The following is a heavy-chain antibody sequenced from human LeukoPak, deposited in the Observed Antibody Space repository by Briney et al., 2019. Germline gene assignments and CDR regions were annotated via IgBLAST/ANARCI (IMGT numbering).Heavy chain of an antibody. V-gene: IGHV5-51*01. J-gene: IGHJ4*02. CDR2: IYPGDSDT. Sequence: GESLQISCKGSGYSFTSYWIGWVRQMPGKGLEWIGIIYPGDSDTRYRPSFQGQVTISADKSISTAYLQWSSLKASDTAMYYCARIVYGYGSGSYYFDYWGQGTLVTVSS. D-gene: IGHD3-10*01. CDR3: ARIVYGYGSGSYYFDY. CDR1: GYSFTSYW.